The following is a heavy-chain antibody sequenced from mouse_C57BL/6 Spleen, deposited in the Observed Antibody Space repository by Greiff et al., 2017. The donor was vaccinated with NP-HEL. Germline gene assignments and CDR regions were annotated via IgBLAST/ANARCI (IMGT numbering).Heavy chain of an antibody. CDR3: ARRATVVATHFDY. D-gene: IGHD1-1*01. CDR2: ISSGSSTI. V-gene: IGHV5-17*01. CDR1: GFTFSDYG. Sequence: VKVVASGGGLVKPGGSLKLSCAASGFTFSDYGMHWVRQAPEKGLEWVAYISSGSSTIYYADTVKGRFTISRDNDKNTLFLQMTSLRSADTAMYYCARRATVVATHFDYWGQGTTLTVSS. J-gene: IGHJ2*01.